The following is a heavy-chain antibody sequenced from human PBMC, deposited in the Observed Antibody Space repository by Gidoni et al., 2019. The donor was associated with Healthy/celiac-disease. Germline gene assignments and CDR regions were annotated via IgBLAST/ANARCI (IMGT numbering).Heavy chain of an antibody. Sequence: EVQLVESGGGVVQPGRSLRLSGPAYGFTFGDDAMSWFRQAPGKGLEWVGFIRSKAYGGTTEYAASVKGRFTISRDDSKSIAYLQMNSLKTEDTAVYYCTREGAYYYGSGSYYWGQGTLVTVSS. CDR3: TREGAYYYGSGSYY. J-gene: IGHJ4*02. V-gene: IGHV3-49*03. CDR1: GFTFGDDA. D-gene: IGHD3-10*01. CDR2: IRSKAYGGTT.